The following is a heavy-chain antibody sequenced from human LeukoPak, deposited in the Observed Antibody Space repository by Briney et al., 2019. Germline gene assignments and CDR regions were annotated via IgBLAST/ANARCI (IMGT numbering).Heavy chain of an antibody. CDR1: GGSISRSSYY. J-gene: IGHJ4*02. CDR2: IYYSGGT. D-gene: IGHD5-18*01. CDR3: VSCGYNYDFDY. Sequence: PSETLSLTCNVSGGSISRSSYYWSWIRQPPGKGLEWIGSIYYSGGTYSNPSLKSRVTISVDTSKSQFSLNLTSVTAADTALYYCVSCGYNYDFDYWGQGTLVAVSS. V-gene: IGHV4-39*01.